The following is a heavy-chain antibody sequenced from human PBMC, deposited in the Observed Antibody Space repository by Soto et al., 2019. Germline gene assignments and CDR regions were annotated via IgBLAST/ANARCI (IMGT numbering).Heavy chain of an antibody. J-gene: IGHJ4*02. V-gene: IGHV3-23*01. CDR2: SSATGAGT. Sequence: EVQLLDSGGGLVQPGGSLRLSCAASGFTFSSYGMTWVRQAPGKGLEWVSFSSATGAGTYYADSVKGRFTISRDNSKNTLYPQMTSLRADDTAVYYCAKDRRAGGNYGFYSDFWGQGALVIVSS. CDR1: GFTFSSYG. D-gene: IGHD1-7*01. CDR3: AKDRRAGGNYGFYSDF.